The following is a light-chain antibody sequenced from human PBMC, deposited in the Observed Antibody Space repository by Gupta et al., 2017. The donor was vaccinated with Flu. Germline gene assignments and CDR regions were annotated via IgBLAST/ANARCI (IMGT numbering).Light chain of an antibody. Sequence: QSVLTQPPSASGTPGQRVTISCSGSSSNIGSNTVNWYQQLPGKAPILLIYSNSKRPSGVPDRFSGSKSGNSASLDISGPQSEDEADYYCEAWDTSLNVLFGGGTKLTVL. CDR3: EAWDTSLNVL. V-gene: IGLV1-44*01. J-gene: IGLJ3*02. CDR1: SSNIGSNT. CDR2: SNS.